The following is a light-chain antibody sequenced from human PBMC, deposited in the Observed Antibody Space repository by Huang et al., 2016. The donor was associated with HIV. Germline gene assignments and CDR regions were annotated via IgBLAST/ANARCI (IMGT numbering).Light chain of an antibody. J-gene: IGKJ2*01. V-gene: IGKV3-15*01. CDR3: QHYKSWPYT. Sequence: MVMTQSPATLSLSPGETATLSCRASQSVKNYLAWDQQKPGQPPRLLIYSASTRATDIPARCSGSGSGTEFTLTVSSLQSEDFAVYYCQHYKSWPYTFGQGTKLEIK. CDR1: QSVKNY. CDR2: SAS.